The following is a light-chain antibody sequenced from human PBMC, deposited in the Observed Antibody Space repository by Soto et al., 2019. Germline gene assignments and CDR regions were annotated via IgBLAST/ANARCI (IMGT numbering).Light chain of an antibody. J-gene: IGLJ3*02. CDR3: SSFASSNTWV. CDR2: EIT. V-gene: IGLV2-8*01. CDR1: SSDVGAYNY. Sequence: QSALTQPPSASGAPGQSVTISCTGTSSDVGAYNYVSWYQQHAGKAPILVIYEITKRPSGVPDRFSGSKSANTASLTVSGLQADDEADYYCSSFASSNTWVFGGGTKLTV.